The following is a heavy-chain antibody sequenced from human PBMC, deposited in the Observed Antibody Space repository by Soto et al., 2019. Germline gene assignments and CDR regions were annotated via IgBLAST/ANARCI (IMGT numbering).Heavy chain of an antibody. CDR1: GGSISSGGYY. CDR3: ARGIWNIEEMIYGFYFDP. V-gene: IGHV4-31*03. Sequence: PSETLSLTCTVSGGSISSGGYYWSWIRQHPGKGLEWIGYIYYSGSTYYNPSLKSRVTISVDTSKNAFSLNLSSVTADDTAVYYCARGIWNIEEMIYGFYFDPWGPGTLVTVSS. CDR2: IYYSGST. J-gene: IGHJ5*02. D-gene: IGHD2-8*01.